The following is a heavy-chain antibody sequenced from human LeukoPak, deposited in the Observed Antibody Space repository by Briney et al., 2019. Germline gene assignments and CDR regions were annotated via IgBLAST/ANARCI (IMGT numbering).Heavy chain of an antibody. V-gene: IGHV4-39*07. CDR3: ARAASLDY. Sequence: SETLSLTCTVSGGSVSSSSYYWGWIRQPPGKGLEWIGSIYYSGTTNYNPSLKSRVTISLGMSSNQFSLRLDSVTAADTAVYYCARAASLDYWGQGILVTVSS. J-gene: IGHJ4*02. CDR2: IYYSGTT. D-gene: IGHD2-2*01. CDR1: GGSVSSSSYY.